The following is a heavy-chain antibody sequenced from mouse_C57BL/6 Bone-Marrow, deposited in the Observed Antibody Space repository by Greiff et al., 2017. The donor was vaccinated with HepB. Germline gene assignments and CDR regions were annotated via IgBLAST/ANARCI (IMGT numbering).Heavy chain of an antibody. CDR1: GYTFTDYN. Sequence: VQLQQSGPELVKPGASVKIPCKASGYTFTDYNMDWVKQSHGKSLEWIGDINPNNGGTIYNQKFKGKATLTVDKSSSTAYMELRSLTSEDTAVYYCARNPICFTTVVATRYFDVWGTGTTVTVSS. D-gene: IGHD1-1*01. J-gene: IGHJ1*03. CDR3: ARNPICFTTVVATRYFDV. V-gene: IGHV1-18*01. CDR2: INPNNGGT.